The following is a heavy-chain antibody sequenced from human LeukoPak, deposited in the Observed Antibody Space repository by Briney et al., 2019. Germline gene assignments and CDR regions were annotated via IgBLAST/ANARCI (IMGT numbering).Heavy chain of an antibody. J-gene: IGHJ3*01. D-gene: IGHD3-22*01. CDR2: IKEDGSEE. CDR1: GFTFSSYW. CDR3: ARDWLAGNPYHAFDL. V-gene: IGHV3-7*01. Sequence: PGRSLRLSCAASGFTFSSYWMSWVRQAPGKGLECVANIKEDGSEEYYVDSVKGRFSISRDDAKNSLYLQMNSLRAKDTAVYYCARDWLAGNPYHAFDLWGKGTMVTVSS.